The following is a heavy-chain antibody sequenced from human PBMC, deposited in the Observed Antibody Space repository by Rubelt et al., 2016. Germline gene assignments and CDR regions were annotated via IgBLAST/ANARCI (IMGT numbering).Heavy chain of an antibody. Sequence: QVQLQQWGAGLLKPSETLSLTCAVYGGSFSGYYWSWIRQPPGKGLEWIGEINHSGSTNYNPSLKSRVTISVDTSKTQFSLKLSSVTAADTAVYYCASQGAPRERFLEWLPNNWGQGTLVTVSS. J-gene: IGHJ4*02. CDR3: ASQGAPRERFLEWLPNN. V-gene: IGHV4-34*01. D-gene: IGHD3-3*01. CDR1: GGSFSGYY. CDR2: INHSGST.